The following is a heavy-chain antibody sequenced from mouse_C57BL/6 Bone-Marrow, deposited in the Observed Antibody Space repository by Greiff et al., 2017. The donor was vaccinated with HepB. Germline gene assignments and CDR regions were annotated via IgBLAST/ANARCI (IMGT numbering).Heavy chain of an antibody. CDR1: GFTFSDYY. Sequence: DVHLVESGGGLVKPGGSLKLSCEASGFTFSDYYMYWVRQTPEKRLEWVATISDGGSYTYYPDSVKGRFTISRDNAKNNLYLQMSSLKSEDTAMYYFAIDRGNGRGFDYWGQGTTLTVSS. D-gene: IGHD1-1*01. CDR2: ISDGGSYT. V-gene: IGHV5-4*02. J-gene: IGHJ2*01. CDR3: AIDRGNGRGFDY.